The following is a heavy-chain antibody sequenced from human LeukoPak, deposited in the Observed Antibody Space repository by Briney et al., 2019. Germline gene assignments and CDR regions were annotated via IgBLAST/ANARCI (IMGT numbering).Heavy chain of an antibody. CDR2: IYYSGST. D-gene: IGHD2/OR15-2a*01. Sequence: AETLSLPCTVSGVSFNTYYLNWIRQPPGKRLEWVGYIYYSGSTKYNPCLKSRVTMSVDTSKRQFSLRLCSVTAADTAIYYCTRAEYDTSWFASWGQGTLVSVSS. CDR1: GVSFNTYY. V-gene: IGHV4-59*01. J-gene: IGHJ5*01. CDR3: TRAEYDTSWFAS.